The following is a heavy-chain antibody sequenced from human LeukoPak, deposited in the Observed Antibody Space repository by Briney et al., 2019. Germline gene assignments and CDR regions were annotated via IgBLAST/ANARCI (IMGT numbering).Heavy chain of an antibody. CDR2: ISSSSSYI. V-gene: IGHV3-21*01. J-gene: IGHJ4*02. CDR1: AFTFSSYT. CDR3: ARGGYDYVWGSYRSHRYFDY. D-gene: IGHD3-16*02. Sequence: GGSLRLSCAASAFTFSSYTMNWVRQAPGKGLEWVSSISSSSSYIYYADSVKGRFTISRDNAKNSLYLQMNSLRAEDTAVYYCARGGYDYVWGSYRSHRYFDYWGQGTLVTVSS.